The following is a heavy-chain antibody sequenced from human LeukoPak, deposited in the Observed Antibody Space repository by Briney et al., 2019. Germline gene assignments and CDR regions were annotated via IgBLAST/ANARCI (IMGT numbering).Heavy chain of an antibody. J-gene: IGHJ4*02. CDR3: AKDLEMATILHYLDY. CDR2: ISYDGSNK. V-gene: IGHV3-30*18. CDR1: GFTFSSYG. Sequence: GRSLRLSCAASGFTFSSYGMHWVRQAPGKGLEWVAVISYDGSNKYYADSVKGRFTISRDNSKNTLYLQMNSLRAEDTAVYYCAKDLEMATILHYLDYWGQGTLVTVSS. D-gene: IGHD5-24*01.